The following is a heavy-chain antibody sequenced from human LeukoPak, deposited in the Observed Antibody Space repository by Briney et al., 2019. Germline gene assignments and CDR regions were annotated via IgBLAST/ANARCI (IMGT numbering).Heavy chain of an antibody. Sequence: GASVKVSCKASGGXFSTNAISWVRQAPGQGREWLGVIIPMFGTTNYAQKFQGRVTMTADESTSTAYMELSSLSSEDTAVYRCVRGLHTSMVTAFDYWGQGTLVTVSS. J-gene: IGHJ4*02. V-gene: IGHV1-69*13. D-gene: IGHD5-18*01. CDR1: GGXFSTNA. CDR2: IIPMFGTT. CDR3: VRGLHTSMVTAFDY.